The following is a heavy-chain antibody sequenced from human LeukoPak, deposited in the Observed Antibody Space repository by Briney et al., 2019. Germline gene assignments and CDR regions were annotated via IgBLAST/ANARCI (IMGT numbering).Heavy chain of an antibody. D-gene: IGHD6-13*01. CDR3: SARQPLYGMHF. CDR2: ISGSGGDT. Sequence: PGGSLRLSCAASGFTFSSSTMTWVRQVPGKGLEWVSTISGSGGDTYYADSVKGRLTISRDISKNTLYLQMNSLRVEDMAVYYCSARQPLYGMHFWGQGTTVTVSS. J-gene: IGHJ6*02. V-gene: IGHV3-23*01. CDR1: GFTFSSST.